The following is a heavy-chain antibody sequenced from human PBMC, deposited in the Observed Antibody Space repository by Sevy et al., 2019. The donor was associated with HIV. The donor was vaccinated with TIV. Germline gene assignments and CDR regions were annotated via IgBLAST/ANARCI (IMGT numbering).Heavy chain of an antibody. CDR3: EAHRGWGASSDYRRGLYYHGMDV. Sequence: VKVSCKASGFTLKSSAVQWVRQARGQRLEWKGWIVVGSRNTKYAQKFQQRVTITRDRSTDTAYMELSVLTSGDTAVYYCEAHRGWGASSDYRRGLYYHGMDVWGQGTSVPVSS. D-gene: IGHD4-4*01. J-gene: IGHJ6*02. CDR2: IVVGSRNT. CDR1: GFTLKSSA. V-gene: IGHV1-58*01.